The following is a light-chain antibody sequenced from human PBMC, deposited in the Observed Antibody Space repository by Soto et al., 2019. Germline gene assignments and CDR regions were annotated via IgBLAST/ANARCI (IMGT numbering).Light chain of an antibody. V-gene: IGLV2-14*01. CDR3: SSYASSSTRF. Sequence: QSVLTQPASVSGSPGQSITISCTGTSSDVGGYNYVSWYQQHPGKAPKLMIYEVSNRPSGVSNRFSGSKSGNTASLTISGLQAEDEADYYCSSYASSSTRFFGTGTKLTVL. CDR1: SSDVGGYNY. J-gene: IGLJ1*01. CDR2: EVS.